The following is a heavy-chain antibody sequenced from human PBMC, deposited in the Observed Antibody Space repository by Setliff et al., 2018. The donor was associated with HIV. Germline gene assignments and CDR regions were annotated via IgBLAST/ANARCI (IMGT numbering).Heavy chain of an antibody. CDR3: ARGGFTGVTTHFQH. V-gene: IGHV4-4*08. CDR1: GGSISSYY. CDR2: IYTSGDT. D-gene: IGHD4-17*01. Sequence: SETLSLTCTVSGGSISSYYWSWIRQPPGKGLEWNGYIYTSGDTNYNPTLNIRFTISKDMSKNQFSLMLSSVTAADTAFYYCARGGFTGVTTHFQHWGRGTLVTVSS. J-gene: IGHJ1*01.